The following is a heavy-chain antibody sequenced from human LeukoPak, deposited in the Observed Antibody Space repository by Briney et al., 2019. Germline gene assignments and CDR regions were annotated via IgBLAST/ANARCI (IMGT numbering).Heavy chain of an antibody. V-gene: IGHV4-38-2*02. J-gene: IGHJ6*03. Sequence: SETLSLTCTVSDYSISSGYYWGWIRQSPGKGLEWIGNIYHSGSTYYNPRLKSRVTISVDTAKNQFSLKLSSVTAEDTAVYYCARADGIAEDYYYYYMDVWGKGTTVTISS. D-gene: IGHD6-13*01. CDR2: IYHSGST. CDR3: ARADGIAEDYYYYYMDV. CDR1: DYSISSGYY.